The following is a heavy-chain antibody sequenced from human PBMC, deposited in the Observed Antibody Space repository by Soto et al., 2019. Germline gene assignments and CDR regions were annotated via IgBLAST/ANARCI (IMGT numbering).Heavy chain of an antibody. CDR2: INHSGST. CDR1: GGSFSGYY. Sequence: PSETLSLTCAVYGGSFSGYYWSWIRQPPGKGLEWIGEINHSGSTNYNPSLKSRVTISVDTSKNQFSLKLSSVTAADTAVYYCARAGYSLYGMDVWGQGTTVTAP. D-gene: IGHD6-13*01. CDR3: ARAGYSLYGMDV. J-gene: IGHJ6*02. V-gene: IGHV4-34*01.